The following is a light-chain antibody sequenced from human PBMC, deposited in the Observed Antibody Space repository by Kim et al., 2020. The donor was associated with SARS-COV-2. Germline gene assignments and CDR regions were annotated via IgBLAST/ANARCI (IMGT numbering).Light chain of an antibody. J-gene: IGKJ5*01. CDR3: QQDQSYPVT. V-gene: IGKV1-16*02. Sequence: AAGGDRVTMIWRASQDNKNNVVWFQQKTGKAPRSLIHAATRLQRGVPSKVSGSGSGTDFTLNISSLQPEDFATYYCQQDQSYPVTFGQGKRLEIK. CDR1: QDNKNN. CDR2: AAT.